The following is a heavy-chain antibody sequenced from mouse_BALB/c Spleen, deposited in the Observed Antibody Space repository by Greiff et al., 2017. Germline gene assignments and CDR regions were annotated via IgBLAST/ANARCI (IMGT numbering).Heavy chain of an antibody. V-gene: IGHV5-12-2*01. J-gene: IGHJ3*01. Sequence: EVQRVESGGGLVQPGGSLKLSCAASGFTFSSYTMSWVRQTPEKRLEWVAYISNGGGSTYYPDTVKGRFTISRDNAKNTLYLQMSSLKSEDTAMYYCARKSYYDYDAFAYWGQGTLVTVSA. CDR3: ARKSYYDYDAFAY. CDR1: GFTFSSYT. CDR2: ISNGGGST. D-gene: IGHD2-4*01.